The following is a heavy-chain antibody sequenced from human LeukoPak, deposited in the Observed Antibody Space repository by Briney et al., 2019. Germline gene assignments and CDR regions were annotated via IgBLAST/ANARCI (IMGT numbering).Heavy chain of an antibody. Sequence: PGGSLRLSCAASGFNFNTYGMHWVRQTPGKGLEWVAVIWHDGSDEYYADSVKGRFTISRDNSKSLVYLQMDSLRDEDTAVYYCAGEVVRDVSGVDCTWLDPWGQGTLVFVSA. D-gene: IGHD2-21*02. CDR1: GFNFNTYG. V-gene: IGHV3-33*01. CDR2: IWHDGSDE. CDR3: AGEVVRDVSGVDCTWLDP. J-gene: IGHJ5*02.